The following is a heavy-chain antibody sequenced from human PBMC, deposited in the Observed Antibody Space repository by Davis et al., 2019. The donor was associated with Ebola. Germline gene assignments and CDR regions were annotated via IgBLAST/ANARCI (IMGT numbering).Heavy chain of an antibody. CDR1: GGSFSGYY. CDR3: ARGRPRVWLGGACDI. Sequence: SETLSLTCAVYGGSFSGYYWSWIRHPPGKGLEWLGEIHHSGSTNYNPSLKSRVTISVDTSENQFPLKLGSVTAADTAVYYCARGRPRVWLGGACDIWGQGTTVTVSS. J-gene: IGHJ3*02. V-gene: IGHV4-34*01. CDR2: IHHSGST. D-gene: IGHD3-10*01.